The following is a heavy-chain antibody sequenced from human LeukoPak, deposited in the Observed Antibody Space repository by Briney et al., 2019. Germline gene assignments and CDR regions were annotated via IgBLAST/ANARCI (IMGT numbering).Heavy chain of an antibody. CDR1: GGSISSSSYY. D-gene: IGHD2-2*01. CDR3: ARLGVVPAATKPDY. J-gene: IGHJ4*02. CDR2: IYYSGST. Sequence: PSETLSLTCTVSGGSISSSSYYWGWIRQPPGKGLEWLGSIYYSGSTYYNPSLKSRVTISVDTSKNQFSLKLSSVTAADTAVYYCARLGVVPAATKPDYWGQGTLVTVSS. V-gene: IGHV4-39*01.